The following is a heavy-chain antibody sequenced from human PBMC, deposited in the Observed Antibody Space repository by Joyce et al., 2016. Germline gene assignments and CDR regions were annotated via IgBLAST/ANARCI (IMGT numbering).Heavy chain of an antibody. J-gene: IGHJ4*02. CDR3: AKRYDYVDY. CDR1: GFTFSNYG. Sequence: QVQLVESGGGVVQPGRSLRLSCAASGFTFSNYGMHWVRQAPGKGLKWVAVIANDGNKKYYADSVKGRFTISRDNSKNTLYLQMNSLRAEDTAVYYCAKRYDYVDYWGQGTLVTVSS. CDR2: IANDGNKK. V-gene: IGHV3-30*18. D-gene: IGHD3-16*01.